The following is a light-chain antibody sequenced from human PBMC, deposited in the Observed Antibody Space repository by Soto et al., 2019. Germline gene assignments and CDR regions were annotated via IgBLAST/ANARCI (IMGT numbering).Light chain of an antibody. Sequence: EIVLTQSPGTLSLSPGERATLSFSSSQSVSSSYLAWYQQKPGQAPRLLIYGASTRAAGIADRFSGSGSGRDFTLTINRLEPEDFAVYYCQQYGSSPQTFGQGTKVDIK. CDR1: QSVSSSY. J-gene: IGKJ1*01. CDR3: QQYGSSPQT. V-gene: IGKV3-20*01. CDR2: GAS.